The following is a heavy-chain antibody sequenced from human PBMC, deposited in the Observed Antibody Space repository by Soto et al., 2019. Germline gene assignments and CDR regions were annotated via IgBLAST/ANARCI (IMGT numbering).Heavy chain of an antibody. CDR3: ARRKVEYYDSSGYYSDSAYFDY. V-gene: IGHV3-11*01. CDR1: GFTFSDYY. Sequence: GESLRLSCGASGFTFSDYYMSWIRQAPGKGLEWVSYISSSGSTIYYADSVKGRFTISRDNAKNSLYLQMNSLRAEDTAVYYCARRKVEYYDSSGYYSDSAYFDYWGQGTLVTVSS. J-gene: IGHJ4*02. D-gene: IGHD3-22*01. CDR2: ISSSGSTI.